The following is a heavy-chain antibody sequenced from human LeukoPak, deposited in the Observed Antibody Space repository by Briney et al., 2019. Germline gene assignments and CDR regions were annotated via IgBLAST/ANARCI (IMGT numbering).Heavy chain of an antibody. CDR3: GRDYEERTTDY. D-gene: IGHD3-16*01. CDR1: AFSFSGYN. Sequence: GGSLRLSCAASAFSFSGYNMNWVRQAPGKGLEWVSSISSSGTYIYYRDSVKGRFTSSRDNAENLLYLQMNSLRAEDTAVYYCGRDYEERTTDYWGQGTLVTVSS. CDR2: ISSSGTYI. J-gene: IGHJ4*02. V-gene: IGHV3-21*06.